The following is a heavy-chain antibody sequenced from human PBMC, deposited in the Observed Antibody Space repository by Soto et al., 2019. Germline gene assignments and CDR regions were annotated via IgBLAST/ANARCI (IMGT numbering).Heavy chain of an antibody. J-gene: IGHJ6*02. Sequence: GGSLRLSCAACGFTLSCYALHWVRQAPGKGLEWVAVISYDGSNKYYADSVKGRFTISRDNSKNTLYLQMNSLRAEDTAVYYCAREKVGLEPSSYYYYYGMDVWGQGTTVTVSS. CDR3: AREKVGLEPSSYYYYYGMDV. D-gene: IGHD1-1*01. V-gene: IGHV3-30-3*01. CDR2: ISYDGSNK. CDR1: GFTLSCYA.